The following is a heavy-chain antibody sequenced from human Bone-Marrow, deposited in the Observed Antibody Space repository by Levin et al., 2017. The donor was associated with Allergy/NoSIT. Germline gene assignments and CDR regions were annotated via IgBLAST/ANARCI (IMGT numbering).Heavy chain of an antibody. V-gene: IGHV3-15*01. CDR3: TTFWGNLKHLRGYRWFDP. CDR1: GFTFSNAW. CDR2: IKSKTDGGTT. J-gene: IGHJ5*02. D-gene: IGHD3-16*01. Sequence: PGGSLRLSCAASGFTFSNAWMTWVRQAPGKGLEWVGRIKSKTDGGTTDYGAPVKGRFTISRDDSKNMLYLQMNSLKIEDTAVYFCTTFWGNLKHLRGYRWFDPWGQGTLVTVSS.